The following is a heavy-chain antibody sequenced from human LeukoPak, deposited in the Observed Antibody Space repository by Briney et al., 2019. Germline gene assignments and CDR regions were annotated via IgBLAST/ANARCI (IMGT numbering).Heavy chain of an antibody. CDR1: GFTFDDYA. J-gene: IGHJ4*02. CDR2: ISWRSDSV. Sequence: PGGSLRLSCAASGFTFDDYAMHWVRQAPGKGLEWVSGISWRSDSVDYAESVKGRFTISRDNAKNSLYLQMNSLRADDTALYYCAKDWSYGGSSWKYFGSWGQGILVTVSS. D-gene: IGHD4-23*01. CDR3: AKDWSYGGSSWKYFGS. V-gene: IGHV3-9*01.